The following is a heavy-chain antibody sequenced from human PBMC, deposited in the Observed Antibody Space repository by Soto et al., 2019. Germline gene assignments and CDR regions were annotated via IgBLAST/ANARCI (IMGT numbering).Heavy chain of an antibody. CDR3: ARGYDTALAPTF. CDR1: GGSFSSYH. J-gene: IGHJ4*02. D-gene: IGHD5-18*01. CDR2: INHLTTT. V-gene: IGHV4-34*01. Sequence: SETLSLTCAVYGGSFSSYHWSWMRQTPGKGLEWIGEINHLTTTNSNPSLTSRVIISLDTPTNQFSLKLSSVTAAATAVYYCARGYDTALAPTFWGQGILVTVSS.